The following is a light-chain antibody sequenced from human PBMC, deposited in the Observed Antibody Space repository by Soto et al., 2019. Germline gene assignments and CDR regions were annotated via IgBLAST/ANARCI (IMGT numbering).Light chain of an antibody. CDR2: DVS. Sequence: IQLTQSPSSLSASVGDRVTITCRAGQDIGSALAWYQQRPGKAPKLLLYDVSNLEAGVPSRFSSSGSGTDFTLTITSLRPEDFATYYCQQFNGFPLTFGGGTKVQIK. CDR3: QQFNGFPLT. J-gene: IGKJ4*01. V-gene: IGKV1-13*02. CDR1: QDIGSA.